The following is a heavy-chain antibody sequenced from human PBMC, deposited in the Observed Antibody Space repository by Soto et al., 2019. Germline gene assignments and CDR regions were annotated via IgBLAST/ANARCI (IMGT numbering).Heavy chain of an antibody. CDR3: ASAYYGDHDY. Sequence: SETLSLTCAVYGGSFSGYYWSWIRQPPGKGLEWIGEINHSGSTNYNPSLKSRVTISVDTSKNQFSLKLSSVTAADTAVYYCASAYYGDHDYWGQGTLVTVSS. V-gene: IGHV4-34*01. CDR1: GGSFSGYY. D-gene: IGHD4-17*01. CDR2: INHSGST. J-gene: IGHJ4*02.